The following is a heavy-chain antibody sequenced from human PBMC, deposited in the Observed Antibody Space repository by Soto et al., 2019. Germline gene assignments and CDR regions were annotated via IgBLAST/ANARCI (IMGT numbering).Heavy chain of an antibody. J-gene: IGHJ3*02. Sequence: QVQLQESGPGLVKPSETLSLTCTVSGGSISSYYWSWIRQPPGKGLEWIGYIYYSGSTNYNPSLKSRVTISVDTSKNQFSLKLSSVTAADTAVYYCARGDKVTTRYDAFDIWGQGTMVTVSS. CDR1: GGSISSYY. V-gene: IGHV4-59*01. D-gene: IGHD4-17*01. CDR2: IYYSGST. CDR3: ARGDKVTTRYDAFDI.